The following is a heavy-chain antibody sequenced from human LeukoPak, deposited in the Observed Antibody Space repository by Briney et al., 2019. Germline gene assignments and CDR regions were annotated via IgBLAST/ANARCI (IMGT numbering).Heavy chain of an antibody. D-gene: IGHD3-3*02. J-gene: IGHJ5*02. V-gene: IGHV3-48*02. CDR2: ISSSSSTI. CDR3: ATGELEGAS. Sequence: GGAPRLSCSAPGFTLTSDSKNWVRQAPGEGLEWVSYISSSSSTIHYADSVKGRFTISRDNANNSLYLQMNFLRDDDTAVYFCATGELEGASWGQGTLVTVSS. CDR1: GFTLTSDS.